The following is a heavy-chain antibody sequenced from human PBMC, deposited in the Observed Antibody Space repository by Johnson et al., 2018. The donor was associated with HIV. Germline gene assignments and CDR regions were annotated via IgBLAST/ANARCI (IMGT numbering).Heavy chain of an antibody. D-gene: IGHD3-3*01. V-gene: IGHV3-33*06. CDR2: IWYDGSNK. J-gene: IGHJ3*02. Sequence: VQLVESGGGVVQPGRSLRLSCAASGFTFNTYAMHWVRQAPGKGLEWVAVIWYDGSNKYYADSVKGRFTISRDNSKNTLYLQMNSLRAEDTAVYYCAKGLAAFFAFDIWGQGTMVTVSS. CDR3: AKGLAAFFAFDI. CDR1: GFTFNTYA.